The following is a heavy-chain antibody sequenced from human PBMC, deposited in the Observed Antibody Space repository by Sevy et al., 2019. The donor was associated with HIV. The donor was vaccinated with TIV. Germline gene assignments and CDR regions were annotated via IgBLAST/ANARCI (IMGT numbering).Heavy chain of an antibody. Sequence: GGSLRLSCAASTFTFNDYGMNWVRQAPGKGLEWVANINQHGSEKYFVDSVKGRFTISRDNAKNSLYLQMNSLRAEDTAVYYCARWGGELDVWGQGTTVTVSS. CDR1: TFTFNDYG. V-gene: IGHV3-7*01. CDR3: ARWGGELDV. CDR2: INQHGSEK. D-gene: IGHD3-16*01. J-gene: IGHJ6*02.